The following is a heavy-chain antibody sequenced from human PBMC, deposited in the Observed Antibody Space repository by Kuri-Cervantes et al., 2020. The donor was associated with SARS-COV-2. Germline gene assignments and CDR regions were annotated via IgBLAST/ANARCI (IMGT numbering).Heavy chain of an antibody. CDR1: GFTFSSYW. CDR2: IKQDGSEK. V-gene: IGHV3-7*01. CDR3: ARNDPYPGGIQLRLLDY. Sequence: GSSLVISCAASGFTFSSYWMSWVRQAPGKGLEWVANIKQDGSEKYYVDSVKGRFTISRDNAKNSLYLQMNSLRAEDTAVYYCARNDPYPGGIQLRLLDYWGQGTLVTVSS. D-gene: IGHD5-18*01. J-gene: IGHJ4*02.